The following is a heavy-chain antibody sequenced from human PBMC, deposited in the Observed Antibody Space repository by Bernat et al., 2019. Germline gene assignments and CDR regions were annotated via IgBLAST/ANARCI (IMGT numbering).Heavy chain of an antibody. D-gene: IGHD3-16*02. CDR1: GFTFSSYS. Sequence: EVQLLESGGGLVQPGGSLRLSCAASGFTFSSYSMNWVRQAPGKGLEWVSYISSSSSTIYYADSVKGRFTISRDNAKNSLYLQMNSLRDEDTAVYYCAREDDYIWGSYRYYYFDYWGQGTLVTVSS. V-gene: IGHV3-48*02. J-gene: IGHJ4*02. CDR2: ISSSSSTI. CDR3: AREDDYIWGSYRYYYFDY.